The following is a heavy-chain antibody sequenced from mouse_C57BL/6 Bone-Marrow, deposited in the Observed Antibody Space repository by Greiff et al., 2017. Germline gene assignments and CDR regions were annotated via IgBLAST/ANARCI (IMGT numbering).Heavy chain of an antibody. J-gene: IGHJ3*01. V-gene: IGHV1-80*01. CDR2: LYPGDGDT. CDR3: ARVATMVTTRGAWFAY. D-gene: IGHD2-2*01. Sequence: QVQLQQSGAELVKPGASVKISCKASGYAFSSYWMNWVKQRPGKGLEWIGQLYPGDGDTNYNGKFKGKATLTADKSSSTAYMQRSSLPSEDTAVDSGARVATMVTTRGAWFAYWGQGTLVTVSA. CDR1: GYAFSSYW.